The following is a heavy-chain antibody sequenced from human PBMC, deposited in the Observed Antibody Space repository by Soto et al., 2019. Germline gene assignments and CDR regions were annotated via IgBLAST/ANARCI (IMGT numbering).Heavy chain of an antibody. CDR3: ARHLPIAAAVPLDP. CDR1: GGSISSSSYY. Sequence: SETLSLTCTVSGGSISSSSYYWGWIRQPPGKGLEWIGSIYYSGSTYYNPSLKSRVTISVDASKNQFSLKLSSVTAADTAVYYCARHLPIAAAVPLDPSGQGPLVTVYS. J-gene: IGHJ5*02. V-gene: IGHV4-39*01. CDR2: IYYSGST. D-gene: IGHD6-13*01.